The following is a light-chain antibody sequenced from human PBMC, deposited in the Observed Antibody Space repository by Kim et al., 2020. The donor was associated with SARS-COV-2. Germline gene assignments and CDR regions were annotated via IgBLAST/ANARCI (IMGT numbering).Light chain of an antibody. Sequence: PGKTARITGEGDSIGSKSVPCYQQKPGQAPVLVIYYESDRPSGIRERFSGSNSGNTATLTISRVEAGDEADYYCQVWDSSSDHRVFGGGTQLTVL. CDR3: QVWDSSSDHRV. J-gene: IGLJ3*02. CDR1: SIGSKS. CDR2: YES. V-gene: IGLV3-21*04.